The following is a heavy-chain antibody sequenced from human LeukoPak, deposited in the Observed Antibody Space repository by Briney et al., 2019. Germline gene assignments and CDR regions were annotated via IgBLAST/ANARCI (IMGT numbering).Heavy chain of an antibody. J-gene: IGHJ1*01. CDR3: ARGVPILWFGPRHAEYFQH. CDR1: GYTFTSYD. D-gene: IGHD3-10*01. Sequence: GASVKVSCKASGYTFTSYDINWVRQATGQGLEWMGWMNPNSGGTNYAQKFQGRVTMTRDTSISTAYMELSRLRSDDTAVYYCARGVPILWFGPRHAEYFQHWGQGTLVTVSS. CDR2: MNPNSGGT. V-gene: IGHV1-2*02.